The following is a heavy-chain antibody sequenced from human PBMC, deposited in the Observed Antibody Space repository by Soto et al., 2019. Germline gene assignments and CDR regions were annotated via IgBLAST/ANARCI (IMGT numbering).Heavy chain of an antibody. V-gene: IGHV4-59*01. D-gene: IGHD6-13*01. Sequence: PSETLSLTCTVSGGSISGYYWSWIRQPPGKELEWIGYIYYSGSTNYNPSLKSRVTISVDTSKNQFSLKLSSVTAADTAVYYCARSPSHSSSWYFNWFDPWGQGTLVTVSS. CDR2: IYYSGST. CDR3: ARSPSHSSSWYFNWFDP. CDR1: GGSISGYY. J-gene: IGHJ5*02.